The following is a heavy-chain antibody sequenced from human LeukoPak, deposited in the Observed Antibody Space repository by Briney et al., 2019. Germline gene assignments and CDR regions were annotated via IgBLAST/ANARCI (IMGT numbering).Heavy chain of an antibody. J-gene: IGHJ6*02. Sequence: ASVTVSCKASGYTFTGYYMHWVRQAPGQGLEWMGWINPNSGGTNYAQKFQGRVTMTRDTSISTAYMELSRLRSDDTAVYYCATLGYCSSTSCYYYYYGMDVWGQGTTVTVSS. CDR1: GYTFTGYY. V-gene: IGHV1-2*02. CDR3: ATLGYCSSTSCYYYYYGMDV. CDR2: INPNSGGT. D-gene: IGHD2-2*01.